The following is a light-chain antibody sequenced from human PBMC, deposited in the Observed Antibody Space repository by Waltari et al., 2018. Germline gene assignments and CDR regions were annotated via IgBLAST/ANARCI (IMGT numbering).Light chain of an antibody. CDR2: GNS. J-gene: IGLJ3*02. Sequence: QSVLTQPPSVSGAPGQRVTISCTGSSSNIGAGYDVHWYQQLPGTAPKLLIYGNSNRPSWVPALFSGSKSGTSASRAITGLQAEDEADYYCQSYDSSLSGSVFGGGTRLTVL. V-gene: IGLV1-40*01. CDR3: QSYDSSLSGSV. CDR1: SSNIGAGYD.